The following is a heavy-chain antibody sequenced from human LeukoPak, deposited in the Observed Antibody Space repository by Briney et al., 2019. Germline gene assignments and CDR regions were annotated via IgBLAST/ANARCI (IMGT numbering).Heavy chain of an antibody. D-gene: IGHD3-10*01. CDR3: ARDGEVYYYGSGSYSLDY. V-gene: IGHV4-39*07. Sequence: SETLSLTCTVSGGSISSSSYYWGWIRQPPGKGLEWIGSIYYSGSTYYNPSLKSRVTISVDTSKNQFSLKLSSVTAADTAVYYCARDGEVYYYGSGSYSLDYWGQGTLVTVSS. CDR1: GGSISSSSYY. CDR2: IYYSGST. J-gene: IGHJ4*02.